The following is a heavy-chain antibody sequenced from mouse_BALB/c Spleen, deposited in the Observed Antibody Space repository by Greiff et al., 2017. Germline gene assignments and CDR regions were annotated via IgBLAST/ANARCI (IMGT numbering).Heavy chain of an antibody. Sequence: EVQLQQSGAELVKPGASVKLSCTASGFNIKDTYMHWVKQRPEQGLEWIGRIDPANGNTKYDPKFQGKATITADTSSNTAYLQLSSLTSEDTAVYYCARDYYGSRGDYWGQGTTLTVSS. D-gene: IGHD1-1*01. V-gene: IGHV14-3*02. CDR2: IDPANGNT. J-gene: IGHJ2*01. CDR1: GFNIKDTY. CDR3: ARDYYGSRGDY.